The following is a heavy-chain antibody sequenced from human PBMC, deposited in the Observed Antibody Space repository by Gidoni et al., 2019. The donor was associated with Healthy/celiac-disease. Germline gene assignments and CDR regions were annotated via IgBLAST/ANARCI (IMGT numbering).Heavy chain of an antibody. J-gene: IGHJ4*02. CDR3: ARGVEVVTASGSRFDY. V-gene: IGHV4-34*01. CDR1: GGSFSGYY. Sequence: QVQLQQWGAGLLKPSETLSLTCAVYGGSFSGYYWSWIRQHPGKGLEWIGEINHSGSTNYNPSLKSRVTISVDTSKNQFSLKLSSVTAADTAVYYCARGVEVVTASGSRFDYWGQGTLVTVSS. CDR2: INHSGST. D-gene: IGHD2-21*02.